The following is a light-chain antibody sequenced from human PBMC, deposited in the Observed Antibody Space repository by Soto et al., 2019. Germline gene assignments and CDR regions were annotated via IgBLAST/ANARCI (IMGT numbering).Light chain of an antibody. J-gene: IGLJ1*01. Sequence: QSVLTQPASVSGSPGQSITISCTGTVSDVGGYDSVSWYQQHPGRAPKLIIYGVNNRPSGVSNRFSASKSADTASLTISGFKAEDEANYYRCSYTTSTTDVFGTGTKVTV. CDR2: GVN. CDR3: CSYTTSTTDV. V-gene: IGLV2-14*03. CDR1: VSDVGGYDS.